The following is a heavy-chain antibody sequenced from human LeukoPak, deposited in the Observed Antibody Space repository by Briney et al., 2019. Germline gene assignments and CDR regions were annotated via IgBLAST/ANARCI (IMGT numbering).Heavy chain of an antibody. CDR1: GGSFRGYY. CDR2: INHCGSP. J-gene: IGHJ3*02. V-gene: IGHV4-34*01. Sequence: SETLSLTCAVYGGSFRGYYWSWIRQPPGKAREWIGEINHCGSPNYHPSLKSRVTISVDTSKNHSSLKLSSVTAADTAVYYCARTPRGSYYYGSGSQTSSFDIWGQGTMVTVSS. CDR3: ARTPRGSYYYGSGSQTSSFDI. D-gene: IGHD3-10*01.